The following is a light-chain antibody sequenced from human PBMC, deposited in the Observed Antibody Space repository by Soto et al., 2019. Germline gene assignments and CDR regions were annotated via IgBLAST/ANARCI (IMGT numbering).Light chain of an antibody. CDR1: QSISSW. CDR2: DAS. J-gene: IGKJ2*01. V-gene: IGKV1-5*01. CDR3: LQDYYYPYT. Sequence: DIQMTQSPSTLSASVGDRVTITCRASQSISSWLAWYQQKPGKAPKLLIYDASSLESGVPSRFSGSGSGTEFTLTISSLQPDDFATYYCLQDYYYPYTFGQGTKLEIK.